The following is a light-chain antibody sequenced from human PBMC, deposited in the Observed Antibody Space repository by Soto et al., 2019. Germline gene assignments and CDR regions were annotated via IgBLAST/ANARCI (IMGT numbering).Light chain of an antibody. CDR3: HQYDNWPKT. CDR2: GAS. V-gene: IGKV3-15*01. CDR1: QSVSSN. Sequence: EVVVKQSPSTLSVSKGERATLSCRASQSVSSNLAWYQQKPGQAPRLLIYGASTRATGIPARFSGSGSGTEFTLTISSLQSEDFAVYYCHQYDNWPKTFGQGTRLEI. J-gene: IGKJ5*01.